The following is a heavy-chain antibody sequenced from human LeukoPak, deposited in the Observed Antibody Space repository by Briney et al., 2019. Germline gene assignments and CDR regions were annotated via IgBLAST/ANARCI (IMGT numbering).Heavy chain of an antibody. CDR2: ISAYNDNT. D-gene: IGHD3-10*01. V-gene: IGHV1-18*01. CDR3: ASWLRGVIGAFDI. Sequence: ASVKVSCKASGYTFTSYDINWVRQATGQGLECLGWISAYNDNTIYRQKFQGRVNMTRDKSTSTAYMELRSLTSDDTAVYYCASWLRGVIGAFDIWGQGTMVTVSS. J-gene: IGHJ3*02. CDR1: GYTFTSYD.